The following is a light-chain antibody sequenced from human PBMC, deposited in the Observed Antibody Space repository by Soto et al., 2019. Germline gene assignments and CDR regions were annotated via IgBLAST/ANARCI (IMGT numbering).Light chain of an antibody. Sequence: EIVMTQSPATLSVSPGERATLSCRASQSVSSSLAWYQQKPGQAPRLLIYGASTRATGIPARFSGSGSETEFILTISSLQSEDFAVYYCQQYNNWLTFGGGTKVEIK. CDR1: QSVSSS. J-gene: IGKJ4*01. CDR3: QQYNNWLT. V-gene: IGKV3-15*01. CDR2: GAS.